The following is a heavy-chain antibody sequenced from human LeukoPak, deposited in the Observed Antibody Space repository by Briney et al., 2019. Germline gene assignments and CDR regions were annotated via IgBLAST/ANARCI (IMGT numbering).Heavy chain of an antibody. CDR3: AKNKGWELPAELDS. V-gene: IGHV3-7*01. CDR2: INQDGDEK. D-gene: IGHD2-15*01. CDR1: GFTFKNSW. Sequence: GGSLRLSFAASGFTFKNSWMSWVRQAPGKGLEWVANINQDGDEKYYVDSVKGRFTISRDDAQTSVYLQLSSLRPEDTAVYYCAKNKGWELPAELDSWGQGALVIVSS. J-gene: IGHJ4*02.